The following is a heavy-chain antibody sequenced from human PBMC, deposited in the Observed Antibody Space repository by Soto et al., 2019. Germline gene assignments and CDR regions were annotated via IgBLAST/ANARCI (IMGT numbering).Heavy chain of an antibody. V-gene: IGHV3-33*01. CDR1: GFTFSIHG. D-gene: IGHD2-21*02. J-gene: IGHJ4*02. CDR3: ARGPKLGDVGGHYDY. Sequence: ESGGGVVQPGRSLRLSCSASGFTFSIHGMHWVRQAPGKGLEWVSLVWYDGSNENYADSVKGRFTISRDNSKNTLYLEMNSLTAEDTAVYYCARGPKLGDVGGHYDYWGPGTLVTVSS. CDR2: VWYDGSNE.